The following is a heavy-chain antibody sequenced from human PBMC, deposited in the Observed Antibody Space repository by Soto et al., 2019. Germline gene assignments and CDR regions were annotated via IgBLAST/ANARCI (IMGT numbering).Heavy chain of an antibody. CDR2: FSWRGGHI. Sequence: EVQLVESGGGLVQPGRSLRLSCAAAGFTFDDYAMYWVRQAPGRGLGGVRAFSWRGGHIAYADSVKGRLTISRDNAKSFLYLQMNSLRVEDSALYYCAKGGSATLITTAGTDNRFDPWGQGTLVTVSS. D-gene: IGHD6-13*01. V-gene: IGHV3-9*01. CDR3: AKGGSATLITTAGTDNRFDP. J-gene: IGHJ5*02. CDR1: GFTFDDYA.